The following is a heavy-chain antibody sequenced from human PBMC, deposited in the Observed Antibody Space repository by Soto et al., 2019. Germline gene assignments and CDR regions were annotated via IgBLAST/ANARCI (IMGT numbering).Heavy chain of an antibody. J-gene: IGHJ3*02. CDR1: GFTFSSYG. V-gene: IGHV3-33*01. CDR3: ARDRTDCGGDCYRAESDAFDI. D-gene: IGHD2-21*02. CDR2: IWYDGSNK. Sequence: PGGSLRLSCAASGFTFSSYGMHWVRQAPGKGLEWVAVIWYDGSNKYYADSVKGRFTISRDNSKNTLYLQMNSLRAEDTAVYYCARDRTDCGGDCYRAESDAFDIWGQGTMVTVSS.